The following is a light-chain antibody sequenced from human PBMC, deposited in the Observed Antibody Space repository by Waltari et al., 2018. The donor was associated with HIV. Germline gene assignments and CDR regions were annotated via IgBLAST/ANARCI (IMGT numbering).Light chain of an antibody. J-gene: IGKJ4*01. CDR2: GAS. CDR3: QQYAASPLT. Sequence: EIVLTQSPGTLSLSPGERANVSRRASQSVRSASLAWYQQKPGQAPRLLIYGASSRAPGIPDRFSGSWALTDFILTISRLEPEDCAVYYCQQYAASPLTFGGGTKVEIK. V-gene: IGKV3-20*01. CDR1: QSVRSAS.